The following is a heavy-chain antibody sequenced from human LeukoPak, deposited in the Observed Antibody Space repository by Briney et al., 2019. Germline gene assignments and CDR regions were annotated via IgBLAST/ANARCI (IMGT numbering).Heavy chain of an antibody. V-gene: IGHV3-43D*03. CDR3: ARANPPATSFFDY. D-gene: IGHD1-14*01. CDR1: GFTFDDYA. Sequence: GGSLRLSCAASGFTFDDYAMHWVRQAPGKGLEWVSLISWDGGSTYYADSVKGRFTISRDNARNSLYLQMDGLRAEDTAVYYCARANPPATSFFDYSGQGTLVTVSS. J-gene: IGHJ4*02. CDR2: ISWDGGST.